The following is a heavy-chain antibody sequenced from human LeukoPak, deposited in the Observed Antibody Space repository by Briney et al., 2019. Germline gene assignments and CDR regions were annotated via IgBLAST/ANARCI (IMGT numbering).Heavy chain of an antibody. D-gene: IGHD4-17*01. CDR1: GGSISSGSYY. V-gene: IGHV4-61*02. CDR2: IYTSGST. J-gene: IGHJ4*02. Sequence: PSQTLSLTCTVSGGSISSGSYYWSWIRQPAGKGLEWIGRIYTSGSTNYNPSLKSRVTISVDTSKNQFSLKLSSVTAADTAVYYCARDATTVTTFNWGQGTLVTVSS. CDR3: ARDATTVTTFN.